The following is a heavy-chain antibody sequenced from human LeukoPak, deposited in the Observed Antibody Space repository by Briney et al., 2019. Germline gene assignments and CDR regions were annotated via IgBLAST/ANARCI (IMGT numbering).Heavy chain of an antibody. CDR3: ARGRTRGASDFNY. V-gene: IGHV4-34*01. Sequence: PSGTLSLTCAVYGGSFSGYYWSWIRQPPGKGLEWIGEINHSGSTNYNPSLKSRVTISVDTSKNQFSLKLSSVTAADTAVYYCARGRTRGASDFNYWGQGTLVTVSS. CDR1: GGSFSGYY. D-gene: IGHD3-10*01. J-gene: IGHJ4*02. CDR2: INHSGST.